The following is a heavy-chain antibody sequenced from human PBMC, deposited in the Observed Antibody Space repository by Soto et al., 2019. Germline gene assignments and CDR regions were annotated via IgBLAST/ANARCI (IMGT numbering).Heavy chain of an antibody. CDR3: ARGGSWYET. Sequence: QVQLVQSGAEVKRSGASVKVSCKASGSRFTAHFMHWVRQAPGQGLEWMVWINPNSGDTKYSPKFEGRVTMTRDTSTVTVYMELRSLTSQDTDVYYCARGGSWYETWGQGTRVAVSS. V-gene: IGHV1-2*02. CDR2: INPNSGDT. D-gene: IGHD6-13*01. CDR1: GSRFTAHF. J-gene: IGHJ5*02.